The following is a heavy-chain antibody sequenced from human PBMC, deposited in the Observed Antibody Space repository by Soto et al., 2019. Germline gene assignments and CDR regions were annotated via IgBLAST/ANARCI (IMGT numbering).Heavy chain of an antibody. CDR1: GGTLSTFG. D-gene: IGHD5-12*01. CDR2: ILPIFDEP. Sequence: QVQLVQSGAELRQPGSSVRVSCKASGGTLSTFGIAWFRQAPGQRPEWMGNILPIFDEPTYAFTLKNRLNLVADKSNDVVYRDLGSLTSEDSAIYYCAKDRPYKLRGYIRHHDASDVWGQG. CDR3: AKDRPYKLRGYIRHHDASDV. V-gene: IGHV1-69*06. J-gene: IGHJ3*01.